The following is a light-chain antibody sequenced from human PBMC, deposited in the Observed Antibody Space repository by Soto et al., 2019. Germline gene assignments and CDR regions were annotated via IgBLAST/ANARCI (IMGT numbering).Light chain of an antibody. J-gene: IGKJ4*01. Sequence: EIVLTQSPATLSLSPGERATLSCRASQSVSSSLAWYQHKPGQAPRLLIYATSHRATDIPTRFSGSGSETDFTLTISSLEPEDFAVYYCQQRSDWPPSLTFGEGTKVESK. CDR2: ATS. V-gene: IGKV3-11*01. CDR1: QSVSSS. CDR3: QQRSDWPPSLT.